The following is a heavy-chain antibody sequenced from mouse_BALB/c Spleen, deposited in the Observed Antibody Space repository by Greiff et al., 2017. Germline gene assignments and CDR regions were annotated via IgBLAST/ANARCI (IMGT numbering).Heavy chain of an antibody. CDR2: ISYSGST. V-gene: IGHV3-2*02. J-gene: IGHJ4*01. CDR1: GYSITSDYA. Sequence: EVKLVESGPGLVKPSQSLSLTCTVTGYSITSDYAWNWIRQFPGNKLEWMGYISYSGSTSYNPSLKSRISITRDTSKNQFFLQLNSVTTEDTATYYCARSRWLLQYYAMDYWGQGTSVTVSS. CDR3: ARSRWLLQYYAMDY. D-gene: IGHD2-3*01.